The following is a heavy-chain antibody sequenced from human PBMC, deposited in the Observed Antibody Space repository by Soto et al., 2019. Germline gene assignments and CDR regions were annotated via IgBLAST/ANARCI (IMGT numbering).Heavy chain of an antibody. CDR1: EFTFNTYA. CDR3: ASGDRSGYYHY. J-gene: IGHJ4*01. Sequence: QVQLVESGGGVVQPGTSLRLSCSASEFTFNTYAMHWVRQAPGRGLDWVTVISYHGSIKHYADSVKGRFTVSRDNSKSTLYLQMNSPRREDTAGYFCASGDRSGYYHYRGRGTLVTVSS. V-gene: IGHV3-30-3*01. CDR2: ISYHGSIK. D-gene: IGHD3-3*01.